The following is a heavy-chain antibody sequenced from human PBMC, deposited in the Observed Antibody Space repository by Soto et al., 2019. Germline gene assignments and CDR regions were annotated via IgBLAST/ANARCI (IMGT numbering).Heavy chain of an antibody. V-gene: IGHV4-39*01. CDR2: ISYSGST. D-gene: IGHD3-16*01. J-gene: IGHJ4*02. Sequence: QLQLQESGPGLVKPSETLSLTCTVSGGSISSRRYSWCWIRQPPGKGLEWLGSISYSGSTYYKPPPESRVTISVDTSKNQFSLKLSSVTAADTAFYDCATDDKNYGIDHWGQGTLVTVSS. CDR3: ATDDKNYGIDH. CDR1: GGSISSRRYS.